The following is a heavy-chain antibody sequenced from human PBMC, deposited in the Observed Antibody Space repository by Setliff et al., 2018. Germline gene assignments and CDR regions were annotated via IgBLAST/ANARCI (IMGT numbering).Heavy chain of an antibody. V-gene: IGHV1-2*02. J-gene: IGHJ3*02. CDR2: INPNSGGT. CDR3: ARDVFPYNYEGAFDI. Sequence: ASVKVSCKASGYTFTGYYIHWVRQAPGQGLEWMGWINPNSGGTNYAQTFQGRVTMTRDTSISTVYMDMSSLRSEDTAVYYCARDVFPYNYEGAFDIWGQGTMVTVSS. CDR1: GYTFTGYY. D-gene: IGHD3-22*01.